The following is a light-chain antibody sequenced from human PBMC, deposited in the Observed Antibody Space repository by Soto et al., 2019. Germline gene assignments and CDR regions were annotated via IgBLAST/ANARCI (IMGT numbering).Light chain of an antibody. Sequence: SALTQPPSASGSPGQSVAISCTGTSSDVGGYNYVSWYQQHPGKAPKLMIYEVNKRPSGVPDRFSGSKSGNTASLTVSGLQAEDEADYYCSSYAGSNNFGYVFGTGTKLTVL. CDR1: SSDVGGYNY. V-gene: IGLV2-8*01. CDR2: EVN. J-gene: IGLJ1*01. CDR3: SSYAGSNNFGYV.